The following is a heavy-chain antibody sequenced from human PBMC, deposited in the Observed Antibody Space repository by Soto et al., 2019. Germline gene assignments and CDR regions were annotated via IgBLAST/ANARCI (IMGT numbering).Heavy chain of an antibody. CDR1: GYTFTSYD. CDR3: ARGLYGYSSSWYEFDC. CDR2: MNPNSGNT. J-gene: IGHJ4*02. V-gene: IGHV1-8*01. Sequence: VKVSCKASGYTFTSYDINWVRQATGQGLEWMGWMNPNSGNTGYAQKFQGRVTMTRNTSISTAYMELSSLRSEDTAVYYCARGLYGYSSSWYEFDCWGQGNLVTVSS. D-gene: IGHD6-13*01.